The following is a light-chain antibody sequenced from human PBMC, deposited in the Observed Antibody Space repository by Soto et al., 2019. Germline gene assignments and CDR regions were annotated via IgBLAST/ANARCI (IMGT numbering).Light chain of an antibody. CDR2: AAS. CDR1: QGISSY. CDR3: QQLHSYPPT. Sequence: DIQLTQSPSFLSASVGDRVTITCRASQGISSYLAWYQQKPGKAPKLLIYAASTLQSGVPSRFSGSGSGTELTLTISSLQPEDFATYYCQQLHSYPPTFGQGTKLEIK. V-gene: IGKV1-9*01. J-gene: IGKJ2*01.